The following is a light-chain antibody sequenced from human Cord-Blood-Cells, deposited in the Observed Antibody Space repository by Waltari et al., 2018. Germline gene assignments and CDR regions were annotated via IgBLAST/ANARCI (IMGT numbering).Light chain of an antibody. V-gene: IGKV3-15*01. CDR1: QSVSSN. CDR3: QQYNNWMYT. CDR2: GSS. J-gene: IGKJ2*01. Sequence: EIVLTQSPATPSVSPGERATLPGRASQSVSSNLAWYQQKPGQAPRLLIYGSSTRATGLPARFSGSGSGTEFTLTISSLQSEDFAVYYCQQYNNWMYTFGQGTKLEIK.